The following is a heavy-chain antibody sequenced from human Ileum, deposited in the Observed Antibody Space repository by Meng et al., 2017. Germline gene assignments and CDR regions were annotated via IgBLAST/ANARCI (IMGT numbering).Heavy chain of an antibody. CDR1: GGSFNNDY. V-gene: IGHV4-34*12. Sequence: QVQLQQGGAGLLKPSETLSTTCAGYGGSFNNDYWNWIRQPPGKGLEWIGEVFYTGGTKYNPSLQSRVTISIDTSKKQLSLNLTSATAADTALYYCVTGTLRGGVDWGQGILVTVSS. CDR3: VTGTLRGGVD. D-gene: IGHD3-10*01. J-gene: IGHJ4*02. CDR2: VFYTGGT.